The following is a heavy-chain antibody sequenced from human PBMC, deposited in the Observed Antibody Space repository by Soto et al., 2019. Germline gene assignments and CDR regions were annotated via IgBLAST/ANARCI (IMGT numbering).Heavy chain of an antibody. CDR3: TRDASRDSSARGWFDP. Sequence: GGSLRLSCAASGFTFSNYGMHWVRQAPGKGLEWVASIWYDGSNKYYADSVKGRFTISRDNSKNALYLQMNSLRAEDRAVYYCTRDASRDSSARGWFDPWGPGTLVTVSS. J-gene: IGHJ5*02. CDR2: IWYDGSNK. D-gene: IGHD6-13*01. CDR1: GFTFSNYG. V-gene: IGHV3-33*01.